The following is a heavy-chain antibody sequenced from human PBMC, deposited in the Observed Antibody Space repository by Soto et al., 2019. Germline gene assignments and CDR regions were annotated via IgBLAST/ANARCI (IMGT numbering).Heavy chain of an antibody. Sequence: QVQLVESGGGVVQPGRSLRLSCAASGFTFSSYGMHWVRQAPGKGLEWVAVISYDGSNKYYADSVQGRFTISRDNATNTLYLQMTGLRAEDTAVYYCAKDWRYSGSYFDYWGQGTLVTVSS. CDR2: ISYDGSNK. J-gene: IGHJ4*02. CDR1: GFTFSSYG. CDR3: AKDWRYSGSYFDY. V-gene: IGHV3-30*18. D-gene: IGHD1-26*01.